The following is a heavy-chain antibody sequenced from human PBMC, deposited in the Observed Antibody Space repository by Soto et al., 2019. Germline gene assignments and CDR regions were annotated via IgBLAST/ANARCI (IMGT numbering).Heavy chain of an antibody. Sequence: ASVKVSCKASGYTFTSYYMHWVRQAPGQGLEWMGIIGPSGGNTNYAQKFQGRVTMTRDTSTSTVYMELSSLTSEDTAVYYCARDRGRSYYFDYWGQGALVTVSS. CDR1: GYTFTSYY. CDR3: ARDRGRSYYFDY. V-gene: IGHV1-46*01. J-gene: IGHJ4*02. D-gene: IGHD3-10*01. CDR2: IGPSGGNT.